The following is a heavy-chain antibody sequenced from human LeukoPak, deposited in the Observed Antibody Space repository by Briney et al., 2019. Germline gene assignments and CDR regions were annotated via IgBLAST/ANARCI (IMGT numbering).Heavy chain of an antibody. D-gene: IGHD2-2*01. CDR2: INPNSGGT. CDR3: ARDRRAVPAASTH. J-gene: IGHJ4*02. CDR1: GYTFTGYY. V-gene: IGHV1-2*02. Sequence: ASVKVSCKASGYTFTGYYMHWVRQAPGQGLEWMGWINPNSGGTNYAQKFQGRVTMTRDTSISTAYMELSRLRSDDTAVYYCARDRRAVPAASTHWGQGTLVTVSS.